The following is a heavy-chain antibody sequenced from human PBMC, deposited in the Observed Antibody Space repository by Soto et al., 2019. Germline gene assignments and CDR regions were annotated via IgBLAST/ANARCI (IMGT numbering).Heavy chain of an antibody. V-gene: IGHV3-48*02. CDR1: GFTFSGYT. CDR2: ISTSSSTI. Sequence: EVQLVESGGGLVQPGGSLRLSCAASGFTFSGYTMNWVRQAPGKGLEWVSYISTSSSTIYYADSVKGRFTISRDNAKNSLYLHMNSLRDEDTAVYYCAREGYPFDYWGQGTLVTVSS. CDR3: AREGYPFDY. D-gene: IGHD5-12*01. J-gene: IGHJ4*02.